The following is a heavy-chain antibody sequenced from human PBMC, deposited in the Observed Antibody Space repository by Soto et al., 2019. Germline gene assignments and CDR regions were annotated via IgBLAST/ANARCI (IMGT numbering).Heavy chain of an antibody. Sequence: ASVKVSCKASGYTFTSYGISWVRQAPGQGLEWMGWISAYNGKTNYAQKFQGRVTITTDASTSTAYMELSSLRSDDTAVYYCARGDCSGGSCYYYYYYMDVWGKGTTVTVSS. CDR2: ISAYNGKT. D-gene: IGHD2-15*01. CDR1: GYTFTSYG. CDR3: ARGDCSGGSCYYYYYYMDV. V-gene: IGHV1-18*01. J-gene: IGHJ6*03.